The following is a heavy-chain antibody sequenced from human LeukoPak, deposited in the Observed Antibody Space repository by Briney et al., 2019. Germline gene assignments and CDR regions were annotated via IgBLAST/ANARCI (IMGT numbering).Heavy chain of an antibody. CDR1: GGSISSYY. D-gene: IGHD6-6*01. V-gene: IGHV4-59*01. Sequence: PSETLSLTCTVSGGSISSYYWSWIRQPPGKGLEWIGYIYYSGSTNYNPSLKSRVTISVDTSKNQFSLKLSPVTAADTAVYYCARDLIAARPAFDIWGQGTMVTVSS. CDR2: IYYSGST. J-gene: IGHJ3*02. CDR3: ARDLIAARPAFDI.